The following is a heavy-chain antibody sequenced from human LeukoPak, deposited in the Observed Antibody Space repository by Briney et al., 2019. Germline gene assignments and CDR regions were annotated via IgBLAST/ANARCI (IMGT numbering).Heavy chain of an antibody. D-gene: IGHD2-15*01. CDR1: GFTFSSYG. CDR3: AKDIVVVVAATQGVDY. Sequence: GGSLRLSCAASGFTFSSYGMHWVRQAPGKGLESVAFIRYDGSNKYYADSVKGRFTISRDNSKNTLYLQMNSLRAEDTAVYYCAKDIVVVVAATQGVDYWGQGTLVTVSS. V-gene: IGHV3-30*02. CDR2: IRYDGSNK. J-gene: IGHJ4*02.